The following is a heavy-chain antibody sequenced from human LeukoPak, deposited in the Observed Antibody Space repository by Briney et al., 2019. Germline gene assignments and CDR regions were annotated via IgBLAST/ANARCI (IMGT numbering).Heavy chain of an antibody. CDR3: ARDIGTTVTTLDY. J-gene: IGHJ4*02. V-gene: IGHV3-33*01. D-gene: IGHD4-17*01. Sequence: PGGSLRLSCAASGFTFSNYGMLWVRQAPGKGLEWVAVIWYDGSNKYYADSVRGRFTISRDPSKNTLYLQMNSLRAEDTAVYYCARDIGTTVTTLDYWGQGTLVTVSS. CDR1: GFTFSNYG. CDR2: IWYDGSNK.